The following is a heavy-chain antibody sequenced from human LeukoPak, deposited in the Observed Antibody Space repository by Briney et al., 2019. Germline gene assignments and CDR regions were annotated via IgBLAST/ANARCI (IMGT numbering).Heavy chain of an antibody. J-gene: IGHJ4*02. Sequence: ASVKVSCKASGYTFTSYAIHWVRQAPGRGLEWMGWINAGNGITRYSEKFQARVTITRNTSATTAYMELSSLRSEDTAVYYCARDRAMLRGAIAYWGQGTPVTVSS. CDR3: ARDRAMLRGAIAY. CDR1: GYTFTSYA. V-gene: IGHV1-3*01. CDR2: INAGNGIT. D-gene: IGHD3-10*01.